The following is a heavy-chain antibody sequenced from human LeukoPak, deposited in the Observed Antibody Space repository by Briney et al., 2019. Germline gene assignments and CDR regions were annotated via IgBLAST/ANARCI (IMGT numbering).Heavy chain of an antibody. CDR2: IKRDGSEK. CDR3: ARGYGDSIHFDY. D-gene: IGHD4-17*01. CDR1: GFTFSSYW. V-gene: IGHV3-7*04. Sequence: GGSLRLSCAASGFTFSSYWMSWVRQAPGKGLEWVANIKRDGSEKYYVDSVKGRFTISRDNAKNSLYLQMNSLRAEEAAVYYCARGYGDSIHFDYWGQGTLVTVSS. J-gene: IGHJ4*02.